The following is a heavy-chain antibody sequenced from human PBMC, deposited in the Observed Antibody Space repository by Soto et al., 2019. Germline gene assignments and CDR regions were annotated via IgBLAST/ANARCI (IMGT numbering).Heavy chain of an antibody. CDR3: ARGYCTTTICDPWFDP. V-gene: IGHV5-51*01. J-gene: IGHJ5*02. CDR2: IYPGDSDT. D-gene: IGHD2-2*01. CDR1: GYSFTSYW. Sequence: GESLKISCKGSGYSFTSYWIGWVRQMPWKGREWMSLIYPGDSDTRYSRSFQGQVTISADKSLTTAYLQWSSLKASDTAMYYCARGYCTTTICDPWFDPWGQGTLVTVSS.